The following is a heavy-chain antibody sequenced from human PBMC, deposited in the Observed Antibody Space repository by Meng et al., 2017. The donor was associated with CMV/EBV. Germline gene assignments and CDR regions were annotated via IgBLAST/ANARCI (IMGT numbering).Heavy chain of an antibody. Sequence: SVNVPCKASGGTFSSYAISWVRQAPGQGLEWMGGINPIYGTPNYAQKFQGRVTITTDESTSTAYMELSSLSSEDTAVYYCARVNSSTFGYYYYGIDVWGQGTKVTVSS. CDR3: ARVNSSTFGYYYYGIDV. D-gene: IGHD6-6*01. CDR1: GGTFSSYA. CDR2: INPIYGTP. J-gene: IGHJ6*02. V-gene: IGHV1-69*05.